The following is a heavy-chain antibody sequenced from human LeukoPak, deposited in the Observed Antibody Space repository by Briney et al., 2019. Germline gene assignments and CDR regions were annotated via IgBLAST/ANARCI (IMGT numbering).Heavy chain of an antibody. J-gene: IGHJ4*02. D-gene: IGHD4/OR15-4a*01. CDR2: IYSDNT. V-gene: IGHV3-53*01. Sequence: GGSLRLSCAASGFTFSSYELNWVRQAPGKGLEWVSFIYSDNTHYSDSVKGRFTISRDNSKNTLYLQMNSLRAEDTAVYYRARRAGAYSHPYDYWGQGTLVTVSS. CDR3: ARRAGAYSHPYDY. CDR1: GFTFSSYE.